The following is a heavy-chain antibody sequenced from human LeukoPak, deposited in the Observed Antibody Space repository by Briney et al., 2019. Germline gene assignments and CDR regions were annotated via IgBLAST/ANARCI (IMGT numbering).Heavy chain of an antibody. V-gene: IGHV4-59*08. CDR3: AISDYGGTLDC. CDR1: GGSISSYY. CDR2: IYYSGST. Sequence: SETLSLSCTVSGGSISSYYWSWIRQPPGKGLEWIGYIYYSGSTNYNPSLKSRVTISVDTSKNQFSLKLSSVTAADTAVYYCAISDYGGTLDCWGQGTLVTVSS. D-gene: IGHD4-23*01. J-gene: IGHJ4*02.